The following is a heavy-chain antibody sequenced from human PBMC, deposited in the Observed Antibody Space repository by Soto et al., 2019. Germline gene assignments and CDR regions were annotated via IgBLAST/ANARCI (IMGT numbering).Heavy chain of an antibody. D-gene: IGHD3-10*01. V-gene: IGHV1-18*01. J-gene: IGHJ5*02. CDR1: GYTFTSYG. Sequence: QVQLVQSGAEVKKPGASVKVSCKASGYTFTSYGISWVRQAPGQGLAWMGWISAYNGNTIYAQKLQCRITMTTDTTTSTARIELRSLRSDDTVVYYCTRGNGEVRFYPWGQGTLVTVSS. CDR3: TRGNGEVRFYP. CDR2: ISAYNGNT.